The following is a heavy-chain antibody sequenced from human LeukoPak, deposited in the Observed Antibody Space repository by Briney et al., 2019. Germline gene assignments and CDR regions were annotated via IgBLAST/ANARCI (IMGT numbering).Heavy chain of an antibody. CDR1: GFTFSSYA. CDR3: ARGNSHSFDY. J-gene: IGHJ4*02. V-gene: IGHV3-74*01. D-gene: IGHD4-11*01. CDR2: INSDGSST. Sequence: QPGGSLRLSCAASGFTFSSYAMSWVRQAPGKGPVWVSRINSDGSSTSYADSVKGRFTISRDNAKNTLYLQMNSLRAEDTAVYYCARGNSHSFDYWGKGALVTVSS.